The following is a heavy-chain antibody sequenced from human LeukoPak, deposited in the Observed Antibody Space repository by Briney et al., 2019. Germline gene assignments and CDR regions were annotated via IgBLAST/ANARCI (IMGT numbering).Heavy chain of an antibody. V-gene: IGHV6-1*01. J-gene: IGHJ5*02. CDR3: ARDVEWLRFRGWFDP. CDR2: TYYNSKWSN. Sequence: SQTLSLTCAISGDSVSSNSAAWNWIRQSPSRGLEWLGRTYYNSKWSNDYAVSVKSRITINPDTSKNQFSLQLNSVTPEDMAVYYCARDVEWLRFRGWFDPWGQGTLVTVSS. D-gene: IGHD5-12*01. CDR1: GDSVSSNSAA.